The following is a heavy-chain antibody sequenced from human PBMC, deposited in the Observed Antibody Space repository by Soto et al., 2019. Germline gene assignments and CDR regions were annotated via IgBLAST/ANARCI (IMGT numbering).Heavy chain of an antibody. CDR1: GFTFSSYG. CDR3: ARDYEEYPFPVAGPLDY. Sequence: GGSLRLSCAASGFTFSSYGMHWVRQAPGKGLEWVAVIWYDGSNKYYADSVKGRFTISRDNSKNTLYLQMNSLRAEDTAVYYCARDYEEYPFPVAGPLDYWGQGTLVTVSS. D-gene: IGHD6-19*01. V-gene: IGHV3-33*01. CDR2: IWYDGSNK. J-gene: IGHJ4*02.